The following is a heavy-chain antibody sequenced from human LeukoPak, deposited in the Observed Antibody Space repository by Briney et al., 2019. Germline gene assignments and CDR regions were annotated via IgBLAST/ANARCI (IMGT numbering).Heavy chain of an antibody. CDR3: ARGVNYYDSSGYFIDY. CDR2: IKQDGSEK. J-gene: IGHJ4*02. Sequence: GRSLRLSCAASGFTFSSYGMHWVRQAPGKGLEWVANIKQDGSEKYYVDSVKGRFTISRDNAKNSLYLQMNSLRAEDTAVYYCARGVNYYDSSGYFIDYWGQGTLVTVSS. CDR1: GFTFSSYG. V-gene: IGHV3-7*01. D-gene: IGHD3-22*01.